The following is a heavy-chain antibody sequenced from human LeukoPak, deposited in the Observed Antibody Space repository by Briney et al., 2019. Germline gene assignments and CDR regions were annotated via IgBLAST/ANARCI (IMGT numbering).Heavy chain of an antibody. CDR1: GFTFRTYG. CDR2: IRHVGSNE. J-gene: IGHJ3*02. Sequence: GGSLRLSCAASGFTFRTYGMHWVRQAPGKGLEWVAFIRHVGSNEYYADSVRGRFAISRDNSQNTLHLQMNILRVEDTAVYYCVKDWGVLPDYTADGFDIWGPGTMVTVSS. CDR3: VKDWGVLPDYTADGFDI. D-gene: IGHD3-10*01. V-gene: IGHV3-30*02.